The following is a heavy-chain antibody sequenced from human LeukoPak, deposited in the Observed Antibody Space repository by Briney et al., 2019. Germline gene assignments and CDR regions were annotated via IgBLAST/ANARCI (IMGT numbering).Heavy chain of an antibody. CDR2: IKQDGSEK. V-gene: IGHV3-7*01. CDR1: GFTFSSYW. Sequence: GGSLRLSCAASGFTFSSYWMHWVRQTPGKGLEWLASIKQDGSEKYYVDSVKGRFTVSRDNADNLLYLQMNRLRAEDTAVFYCARSSSSSWFYAFDIWGQGTLVTVSA. D-gene: IGHD6-13*01. J-gene: IGHJ3*02. CDR3: ARSSSSSWFYAFDI.